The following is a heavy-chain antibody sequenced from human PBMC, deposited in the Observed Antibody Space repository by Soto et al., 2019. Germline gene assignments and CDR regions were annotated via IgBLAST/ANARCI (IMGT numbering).Heavy chain of an antibody. CDR2: IYYSGST. D-gene: IGHD1-1*01. CDR1: GGSISSGGYY. CDR3: ARDPTDNGYYGMDV. J-gene: IGHJ6*02. Sequence: QVQLQESGPGLVKPSQTLSLTCTVSGGSISSGGYYWSWIRQHPGKGLEWIGYIYYSGSTYYNPSLKSRVTISVDTSKNQVSLKLSSVTAADTAVYYCARDPTDNGYYGMDVWGQGTTVTVSS. V-gene: IGHV4-31*03.